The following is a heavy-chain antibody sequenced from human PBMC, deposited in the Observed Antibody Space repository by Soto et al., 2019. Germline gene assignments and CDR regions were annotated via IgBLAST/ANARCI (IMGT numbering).Heavy chain of an antibody. CDR3: AKDHEDIVVVVAATMMAFDY. J-gene: IGHJ4*02. CDR2: ISGSGGST. Sequence: GGSLRLSCAASGFTFSSYAMSWVRQAPGKGLEWVSAISGSGGSTYYADSVKGRFTISRDNSKNTLYLQMNSLRAEDTAVYYCAKDHEDIVVVVAATMMAFDYWGQGTLVTVSS. CDR1: GFTFSSYA. V-gene: IGHV3-23*01. D-gene: IGHD2-15*01.